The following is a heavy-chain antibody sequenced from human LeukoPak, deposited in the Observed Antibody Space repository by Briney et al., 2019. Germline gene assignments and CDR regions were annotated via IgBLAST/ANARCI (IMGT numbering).Heavy chain of an antibody. V-gene: IGHV4-34*01. CDR3: ARHLGYNWFDP. D-gene: IGHD3-16*01. Sequence: SETLSLTCAVYGGSFSGYYWSWIRQPPGKGLEWIGEINHSGSTNYNPSLKSRVTISVDTSKNQFSLKLSSVTAADTAVYYCARHLGYNWFDPWGQGTLVIVSS. J-gene: IGHJ5*02. CDR1: GGSFSGYY. CDR2: INHSGST.